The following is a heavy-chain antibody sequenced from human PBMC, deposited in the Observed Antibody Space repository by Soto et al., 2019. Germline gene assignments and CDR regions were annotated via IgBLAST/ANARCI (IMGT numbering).Heavy chain of an antibody. CDR1: GFTFSSYG. CDR2: IWYDGSNK. D-gene: IGHD2-2*03. CDR3: ARDGSVGYAFAI. V-gene: IGHV3-33*01. Sequence: PGGSLRLSCAASGFTFSSYGMHWVRQAPGKGLEWVAVIWYDGSNKYYADSVKGRFTISRDNSKNTLYLQMNSLRAEDTAVYYCARDGSVGYAFAIWGQGTMVTVSS. J-gene: IGHJ3*02.